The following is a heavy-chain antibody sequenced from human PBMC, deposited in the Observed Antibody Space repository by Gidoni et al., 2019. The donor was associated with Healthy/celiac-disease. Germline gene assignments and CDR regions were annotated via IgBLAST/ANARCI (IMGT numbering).Heavy chain of an antibody. Sequence: EVQLVESGGGLVQPGGSLKLSCAASGFTFSGSAMHWVRQASGKGLEWLGRIRTKTNNYATAYAASVKGRFTISRDDSKNTAYLQINSLRTEDTAVYYCTSLSDYWGQGTLVTVSS. CDR3: TSLSDY. J-gene: IGHJ4*02. V-gene: IGHV3-73*02. CDR2: IRTKTNNYAT. CDR1: GFTFSGSA. D-gene: IGHD3-9*01.